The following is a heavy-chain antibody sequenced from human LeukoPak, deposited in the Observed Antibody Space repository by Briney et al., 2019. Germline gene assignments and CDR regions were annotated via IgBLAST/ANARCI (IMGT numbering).Heavy chain of an antibody. J-gene: IGHJ4*02. CDR2: IIPILGIA. CDR1: GYTFTSYG. D-gene: IGHD2-15*01. CDR3: ARDINPGYCSGGSCFFFDY. V-gene: IGHV1-69*04. Sequence: GASVKVSCKASGYTFTSYGISWVRQAPGQGLEWMGRIIPILGIANYAQKFQGRVTITADKSTSTAYMELSSLRSEDTAVYYCARDINPGYCSGGSCFFFDYWGQGTLVTVSS.